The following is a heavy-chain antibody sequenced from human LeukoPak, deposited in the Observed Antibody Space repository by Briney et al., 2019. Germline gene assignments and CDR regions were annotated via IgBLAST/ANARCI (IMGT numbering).Heavy chain of an antibody. J-gene: IGHJ3*02. V-gene: IGHV3-74*01. CDR3: AKPYYDSSGYYYGRDAFDI. CDR1: GNYW. Sequence: GGSLRLSCAASGNYWMHWVRQAPGKGLVWVSHINSDGSWTSYADSVKGRFTISKDNAKNTVYLQMNSLRAEDTAVYYCAKPYYDSSGYYYGRDAFDIWGQGTMVTVSS. CDR2: INSDGSWT. D-gene: IGHD3-22*01.